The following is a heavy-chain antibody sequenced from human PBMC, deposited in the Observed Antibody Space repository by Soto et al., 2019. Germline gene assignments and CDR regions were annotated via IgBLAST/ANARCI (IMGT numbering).Heavy chain of an antibody. Sequence: ASVKVSCKASGYTFTSYVISWVRRAPGQGLEWMGWISAYNGNTNYAQKLQGRVTMTTDTSTSTAYMELRSLRSDDTAVYYCARDPPYCGGDCYSDFWGQGTLVTVSS. D-gene: IGHD2-21*02. V-gene: IGHV1-18*01. CDR1: GYTFTSYV. J-gene: IGHJ5*01. CDR3: ARDPPYCGGDCYSDF. CDR2: ISAYNGNT.